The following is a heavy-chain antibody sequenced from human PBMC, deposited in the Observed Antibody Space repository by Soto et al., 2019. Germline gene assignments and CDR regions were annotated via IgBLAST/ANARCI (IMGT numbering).Heavy chain of an antibody. CDR1: GYTFTSYG. D-gene: IGHD6-19*01. Sequence: EASVKVSCKASGYTFTSYGISWVRRAPGQGLEWMGWISGYNGNTNYVQKLQDRVTMTTDTSASTAYMELRSLRSDDTAVYYCVRDRGSGWFVYWGQGTLVTVS. CDR2: ISGYNGNT. J-gene: IGHJ4*02. V-gene: IGHV1-18*01. CDR3: VRDRGSGWFVY.